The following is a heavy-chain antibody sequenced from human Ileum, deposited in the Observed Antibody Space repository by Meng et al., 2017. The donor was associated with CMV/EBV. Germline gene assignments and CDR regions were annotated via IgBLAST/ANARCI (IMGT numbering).Heavy chain of an antibody. D-gene: IGHD2-15*01. J-gene: IGHJ4*02. Sequence: GSLRLSCGVSGGSFTGYYWSWIRQPPGQGLEWIGESNHSGRTNYNPSLKSRVAISLDTSKTQFSLKLTSVTAADTAVYYCARVPVGGTDYWGQGTLVTVSS. CDR3: ARVPVGGTDY. V-gene: IGHV4-34*01. CDR2: SNHSGRT. CDR1: GGSFTGYY.